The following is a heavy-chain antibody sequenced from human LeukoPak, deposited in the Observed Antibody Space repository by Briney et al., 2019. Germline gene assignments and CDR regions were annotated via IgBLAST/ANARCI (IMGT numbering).Heavy chain of an antibody. J-gene: IGHJ5*02. D-gene: IGHD1-14*01. CDR3: ARGDRVEPYNWFDP. CDR1: GYTVTSYG. CDR2: ISAYNGNT. Sequence: ASVKVSCKASGYTVTSYGISWVRQAPGQGLEWMGWISAYNGNTNYAQKLQGRITMTTDTSTSTAYMELRSLRSDDTAVYYCARGDRVEPYNWFDPWGQGTLVTVSS. V-gene: IGHV1-18*01.